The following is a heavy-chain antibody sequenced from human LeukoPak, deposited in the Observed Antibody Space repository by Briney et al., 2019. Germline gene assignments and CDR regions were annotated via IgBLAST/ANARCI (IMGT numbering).Heavy chain of an antibody. D-gene: IGHD6-19*01. V-gene: IGHV3-23*01. J-gene: IGHJ4*02. Sequence: GGSLRLSCAASGFTFSTYAMSWVRQAPGKGLEWVSAISGDGDTTYYADSLKGRFTISRDNFKSTPSLQMNSLRAEDTAMYYCAKENPQWLEVNFDFWGQGTLVTVSS. CDR1: GFTFSTYA. CDR2: ISGDGDTT. CDR3: AKENPQWLEVNFDF.